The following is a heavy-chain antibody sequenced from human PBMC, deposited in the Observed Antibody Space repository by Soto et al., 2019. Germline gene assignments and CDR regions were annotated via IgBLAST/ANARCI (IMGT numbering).Heavy chain of an antibody. CDR3: AKVSTGYYYYFDS. D-gene: IGHD3-9*01. CDR1: GFTFSSCT. V-gene: IGHV3-23*01. Sequence: LTLSCAASGFTFSSCTITWVRQAPGKGLEWVSGIGGSGSSTFYEDSVKGRFTISRDNSKNTLYLQMNSLRAEDTAVYHCAKVSTGYYYYFDSWGRGTLVTVSS. CDR2: IGGSGSST. J-gene: IGHJ4*02.